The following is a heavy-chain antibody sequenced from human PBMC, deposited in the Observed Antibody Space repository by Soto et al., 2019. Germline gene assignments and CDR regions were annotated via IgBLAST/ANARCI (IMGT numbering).Heavy chain of an antibody. V-gene: IGHV4-59*01. CDR2: IYYSGST. D-gene: IGHD4-17*01. Sequence: SETLSLTCTVSGGSISSYYWSWIRQPPGKGLEWIGYIYYSGSTNYNPSLKSRVTISVDTSKNQFSLKLSSVTAADTAVYYCARDRDYGDYDAFDIWGQGTMVTVSS. J-gene: IGHJ3*02. CDR3: ARDRDYGDYDAFDI. CDR1: GGSISSYY.